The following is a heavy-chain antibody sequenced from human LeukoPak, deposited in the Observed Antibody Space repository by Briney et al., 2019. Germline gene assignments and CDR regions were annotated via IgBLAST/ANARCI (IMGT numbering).Heavy chain of an antibody. D-gene: IGHD3-9*01. Sequence: GGSLRLSCAASGFSVGDNYMSWVRQAPGKGLEWVSVIYSSGETYYIEFVEGRFTISRDNSKNTLYLQMNSLRAEDTAVYYCARDGHDILTDAFDIWGQGTMVTVSS. CDR3: ARDGHDILTDAFDI. CDR1: GFSVGDNY. CDR2: IYSSGET. J-gene: IGHJ3*02. V-gene: IGHV3-66*03.